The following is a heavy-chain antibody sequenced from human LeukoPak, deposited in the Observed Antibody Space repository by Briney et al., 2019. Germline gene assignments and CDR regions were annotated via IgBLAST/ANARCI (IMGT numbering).Heavy chain of an antibody. CDR3: ASSLYSNYPFDY. Sequence: PSETLSLTCTVSGGSISSYYWSWIRQPPGKGLEWIGYIYYSGSTNYNPSLKSRVTISVDTSKNQFSLKLSSVTAADTAVYYCASSLYSNYPFDYWGQGTLVTVSS. J-gene: IGHJ4*02. D-gene: IGHD4-11*01. CDR2: IYYSGST. V-gene: IGHV4-59*01. CDR1: GGSISSYY.